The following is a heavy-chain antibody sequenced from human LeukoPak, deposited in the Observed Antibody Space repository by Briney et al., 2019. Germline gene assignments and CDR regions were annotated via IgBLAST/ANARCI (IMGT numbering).Heavy chain of an antibody. Sequence: SETLSLTCAVSGYSISSGYYWGWIRQPPGKGLEWIGSIYHSGSTYYNPSLKSRVTISVDTSKNQFSLKLSSVTAADTAVYYCAGRVTFDYWGQGTLVTVSS. CDR1: GYSISSGYY. D-gene: IGHD2-21*02. V-gene: IGHV4-38-2*01. CDR3: AGRVTFDY. CDR2: IYHSGST. J-gene: IGHJ4*02.